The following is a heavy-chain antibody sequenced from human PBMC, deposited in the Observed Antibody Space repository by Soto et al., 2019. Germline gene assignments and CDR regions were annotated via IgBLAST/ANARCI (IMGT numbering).Heavy chain of an antibody. CDR3: ARVQYYYGSGSPYYFDY. D-gene: IGHD3-10*01. J-gene: IGHJ4*02. CDR2: IYYSGST. V-gene: IGHV4-31*03. Sequence: SETLSLTCTVSGGSISSGGYYWSWIRQHPGKGLEWIGYIYYSGSTYYNPSLKSRVTISVDTSKNQFSLKLSSVTAADTAVYYCARVQYYYGSGSPYYFDYWGQGTLVTVSS. CDR1: GGSISSGGYY.